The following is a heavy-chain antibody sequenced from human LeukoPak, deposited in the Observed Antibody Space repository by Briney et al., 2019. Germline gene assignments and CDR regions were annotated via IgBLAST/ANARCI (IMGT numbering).Heavy chain of an antibody. V-gene: IGHV4-59*03. CDR2: MCDKGVS. J-gene: IGHJ6*02. D-gene: IGHD2-15*01. CDR3: ARSEYCSGRSCHPSWNGMDD. Sequence: SETLSLTCTVSGYSISTYRWSWIRQATGKGLEWIGYMCDKGVSNYNPSLRSRVTISVDTSKKRLVLYLNSMTTADTAVYHCARSEYCSGRSCHPSWNGMDDWGQGTMVNVSS. CDR1: GYSISTYR.